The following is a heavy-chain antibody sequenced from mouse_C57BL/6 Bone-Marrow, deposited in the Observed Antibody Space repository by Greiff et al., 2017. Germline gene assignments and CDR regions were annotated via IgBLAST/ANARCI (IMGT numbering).Heavy chain of an antibody. CDR1: GYTFTSYW. Sequence: QVQLQQPGAELVKPGASVKLSCKASGYTFTSYWMHWVKQRPGQGLEWIGMIHPNSGSTNYNEKFKSKATLTADKSSSTAYMQLSSLTSEDSAVYDCARGRRVGLLPFYYAMDDWGQGTAVTVSS. CDR3: ARGRRVGLLPFYYAMDD. CDR2: IHPNSGST. V-gene: IGHV1-64*01. J-gene: IGHJ4*01. D-gene: IGHD1-1*01.